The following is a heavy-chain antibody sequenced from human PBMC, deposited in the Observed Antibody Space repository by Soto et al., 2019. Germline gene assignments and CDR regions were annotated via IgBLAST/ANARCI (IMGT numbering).Heavy chain of an antibody. Sequence: GASVKVSCKASGYTFTSYGISWVRQAPGQGLEWMGWISAYNGNTNYAQKLQGRDTMTTDTSTSTAYMELRSLRSDDTAVYYCARAPLWYSSGWRLYYYYSYGRDVWGKGTTVTVS. D-gene: IGHD6-19*01. V-gene: IGHV1-18*01. CDR2: ISAYNGNT. CDR3: ARAPLWYSSGWRLYYYYSYGRDV. J-gene: IGHJ6*04. CDR1: GYTFTSYG.